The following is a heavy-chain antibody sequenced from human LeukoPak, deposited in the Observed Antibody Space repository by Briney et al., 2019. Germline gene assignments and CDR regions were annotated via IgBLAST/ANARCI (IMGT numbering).Heavy chain of an antibody. CDR1: GYSFTSYW. D-gene: IGHD4-23*01. V-gene: IGHV5-51*01. CDR3: ARNSDYGGNLNAFHI. CDR2: IYPGDSDT. Sequence: GESLKISCKGSGYSFTSYWIGWVRQMPGKGLESMGIIYPGDSDTRYSPSFQGQVTISVDKSISTAYLHWSSLKASDTAMYYCARNSDYGGNLNAFHIWGQGTMVTVSS. J-gene: IGHJ3*02.